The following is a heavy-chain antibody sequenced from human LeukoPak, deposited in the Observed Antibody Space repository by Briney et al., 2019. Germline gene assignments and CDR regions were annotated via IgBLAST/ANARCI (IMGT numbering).Heavy chain of an antibody. CDR1: GYTFTNSY. V-gene: IGHV1-46*01. CDR2: INPDGGNT. D-gene: IGHD5-24*01. CDR3: ARIRDGYNDAYDL. Sequence: ASVKVSCKASGYTFTNSYIHWVRQAPGQVLEWLGLINPDGGNTNYAQNFQGRVTLTRDTSTSTVYMELSSLRSEDTAIYYCARIRDGYNDAYDLWGQGTVVTVPS. J-gene: IGHJ3*01.